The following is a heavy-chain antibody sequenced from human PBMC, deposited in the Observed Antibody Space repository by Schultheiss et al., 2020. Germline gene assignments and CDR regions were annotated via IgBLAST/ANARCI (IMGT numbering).Heavy chain of an antibody. V-gene: IGHV4-59*12. CDR1: GGSISSYY. J-gene: IGHJ4*02. CDR2: IYYSGST. D-gene: IGHD3-10*01. Sequence: SETLSLTCTVSGGSISSYYWSWIRQPPGKGLEWIGYIYYSGSTNYNPSLKSRVTISVDTSKNQFSLKLSSVTAADTAVYYCARSPPLLEPDDYWGQGTLVTVSS. CDR3: ARSPPLLEPDDY.